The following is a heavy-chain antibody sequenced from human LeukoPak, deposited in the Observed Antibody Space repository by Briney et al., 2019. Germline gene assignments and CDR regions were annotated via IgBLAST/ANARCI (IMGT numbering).Heavy chain of an antibody. CDR1: GFTFSSYW. CDR2: IKQDGSEK. D-gene: IGHD4-17*01. V-gene: IGHV3-7*01. CDR3: ARPHDYGAPPTWEY. J-gene: IGHJ4*02. Sequence: PGGSLRLSCAASGFTFSSYWMSWVRQAPGKGLEWVANIKQDGSEKYYVDSVKGRFTISRDNAKNSLYLQMNSLRAEDTAVYYCARPHDYGAPPTWEYWGQGTLVTVSS.